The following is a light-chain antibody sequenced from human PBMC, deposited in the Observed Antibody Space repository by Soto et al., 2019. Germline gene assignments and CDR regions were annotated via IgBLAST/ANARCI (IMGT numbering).Light chain of an antibody. J-gene: IGKJ1*01. V-gene: IGKV3-20*01. CDR1: QSVSSSY. Sequence: IVLTQSPGTLSLSPGERATLSCRASQSVSSSYLAWYQQKPGQAPRLLIYGASSRATGIPDRFSGGGSGTDFTLTISRLEPEDFAVYDWQQYGISGTFGQGTKVDIK. CDR3: QQYGISGT. CDR2: GAS.